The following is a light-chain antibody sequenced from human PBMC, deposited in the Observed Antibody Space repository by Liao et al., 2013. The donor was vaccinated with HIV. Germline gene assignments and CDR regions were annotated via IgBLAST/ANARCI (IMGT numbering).Light chain of an antibody. CDR2: RDN. Sequence: SYDLTQPPSVSVSPGQTASITCSGDALPKQYAYWYQQKPGQAPVLVIYRDNERPSGIPERFSGSSSGTTVTLTISGVQAEDEADYFCQSADSSGTYVVFGGGTKLTVL. CDR1: ALPKQY. V-gene: IGLV3-25*03. J-gene: IGLJ3*02. CDR3: QSADSSGTYVV.